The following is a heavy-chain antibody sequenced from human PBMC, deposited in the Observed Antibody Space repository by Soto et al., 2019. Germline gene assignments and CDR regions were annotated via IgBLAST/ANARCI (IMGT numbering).Heavy chain of an antibody. CDR1: GASISSNNYY. Sequence: PSETLSLTCTASGASISSNNYYWGWIRQPPGNGLEWIGSIYYIGSTYYNPSLKSRVTISVDTSKNQFSLKLSSVTAADTAIFYCARHRNPYSSGWPKFESWGQGTLVTVSS. J-gene: IGHJ4*02. D-gene: IGHD6-19*01. CDR3: ARHRNPYSSGWPKFES. CDR2: IYYIGST. V-gene: IGHV4-39*01.